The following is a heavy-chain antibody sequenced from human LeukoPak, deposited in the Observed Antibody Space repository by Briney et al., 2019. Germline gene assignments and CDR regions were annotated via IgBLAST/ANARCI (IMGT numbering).Heavy chain of an antibody. Sequence: PSETLSLTCAVYGGSFSGYYWSWIRQPPGKGLEWIGSAFHSGNSFYNPSLKSRVTISLDTSKNQFSLKLSSVTAADTAVYYCARDSSNYDSTVDSWGQGTLVTVSS. CDR3: ARDSSNYDSTVDS. CDR2: AFHSGNS. D-gene: IGHD3-9*01. V-gene: IGHV4-34*12. CDR1: GGSFSGYY. J-gene: IGHJ4*02.